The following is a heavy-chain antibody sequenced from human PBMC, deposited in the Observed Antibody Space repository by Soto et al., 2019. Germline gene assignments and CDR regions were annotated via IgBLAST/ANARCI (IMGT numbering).Heavy chain of an antibody. D-gene: IGHD3-16*01. J-gene: IGHJ4*02. CDR2: MSGIGEDR. Sequence: GGSLRLSCAASGFTFSDYAMTWVRQAPGKGLEWVSAMSGIGEDRGYAVSVKGRFTISRDNSKNTLYLQMNSLRAEDTAVYYCAKDGGDGYNRLDWGQGTLVTVSS. V-gene: IGHV3-23*01. CDR3: AKDGGDGYNRLD. CDR1: GFTFSDYA.